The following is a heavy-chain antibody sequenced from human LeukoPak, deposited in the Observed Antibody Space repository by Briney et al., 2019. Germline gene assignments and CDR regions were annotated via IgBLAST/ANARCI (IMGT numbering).Heavy chain of an antibody. J-gene: IGHJ4*02. CDR2: INPNSGGT. D-gene: IGHD1-26*01. V-gene: IGHV1-2*02. Sequence: ASVKVSCKASGYTFTGYYMHWVRQAPGQGLEWMGWINPNSGGTNYVQKFQGRVTLTRDTSLSTAYMELSRLRSDDTAVYYCARGAFIYSGSYWPHDYWGQGTLVTVSS. CDR3: ARGAFIYSGSYWPHDY. CDR1: GYTFTGYY.